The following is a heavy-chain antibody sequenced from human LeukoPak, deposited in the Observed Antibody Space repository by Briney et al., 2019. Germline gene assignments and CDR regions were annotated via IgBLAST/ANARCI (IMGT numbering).Heavy chain of an antibody. V-gene: IGHV3-21*01. CDR2: ISSSSSYI. CDR1: GFTFSSYS. CDR3: ARGAVMAPFDY. Sequence: GGSLRLSCAASGFTFSSYSMNWVRQAPGKGLGWVSSISSSSSYIYYADSVKGRFTISRDNAKNSLYLQMNSLRAEDTAVYYCARGAVMAPFDYWGQGTLVTVSS. D-gene: IGHD2-21*01. J-gene: IGHJ4*02.